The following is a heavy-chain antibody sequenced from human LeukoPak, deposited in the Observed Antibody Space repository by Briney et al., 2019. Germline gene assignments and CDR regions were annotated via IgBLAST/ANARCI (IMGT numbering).Heavy chain of an antibody. CDR2: IYYSGST. J-gene: IGHJ6*02. D-gene: IGHD3-3*01. V-gene: IGHV4-59*08. CDR1: GGSISSYY. CDR3: ARADGRSYYGMDA. Sequence: SETLSLTCTVSGGSISSYYWSWIRQPPGEGLEWIGYIYYSGSTNYNPSLKSRVTISVDTSKNQFSLKLSSVTAADTAVYYCARADGRSYYGMDAWGQGTTVTVSS.